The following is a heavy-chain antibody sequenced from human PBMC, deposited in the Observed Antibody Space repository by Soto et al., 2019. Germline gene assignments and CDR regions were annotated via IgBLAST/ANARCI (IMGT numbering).Heavy chain of an antibody. V-gene: IGHV4-61*01. Sequence: QVQLQESGPGLVKPSETLSLTCTVSGGSVSSGSYYWSWIRQPPGKGLEWIGYIYYSGSTNYNPSLKSRVTISVDTSKNQFSLKLSSVTAADTAVYHCARGVVTTNWFDPWGQGTLVTVSS. J-gene: IGHJ5*02. CDR1: GGSVSSGSYY. D-gene: IGHD2-21*02. CDR2: IYYSGST. CDR3: ARGVVTTNWFDP.